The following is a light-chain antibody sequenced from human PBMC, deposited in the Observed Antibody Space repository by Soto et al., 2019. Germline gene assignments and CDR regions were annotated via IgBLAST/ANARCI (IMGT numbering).Light chain of an antibody. CDR1: SSDIGGYKY. V-gene: IGLV2-14*01. CDR2: EVS. Sequence: SALTQPASVSGSLGQSITISCTGTSSDIGGYKYVSWYQQHPGKAPKLIIFEVSNRPSGVSDGFSGSNSGNTASLTISGLQAEDEADYYCTSYSRYRVLVFGGGTKVTVL. CDR3: TSYSRYRVLV. J-gene: IGLJ3*02.